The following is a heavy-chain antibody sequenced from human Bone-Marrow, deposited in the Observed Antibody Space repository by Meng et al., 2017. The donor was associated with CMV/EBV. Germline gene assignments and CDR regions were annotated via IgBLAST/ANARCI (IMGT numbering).Heavy chain of an antibody. CDR3: ARERWELLRAFFDY. CDR2: ISSSSSYI. V-gene: IGHV3-21*01. Sequence: GESLKISCAASGFTFSSYWMSWVRQAPGKGLEWVSSISSSSSYIYYADSVKGRFTISRDNAKNSLYLQMNSLRAEDTAVYYCARERWELLRAFFDYWGQGTLVTVSS. J-gene: IGHJ4*02. D-gene: IGHD1-26*01. CDR1: GFTFSSYW.